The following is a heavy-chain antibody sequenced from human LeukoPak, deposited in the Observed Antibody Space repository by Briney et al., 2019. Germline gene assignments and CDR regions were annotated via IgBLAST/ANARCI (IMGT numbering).Heavy chain of an antibody. CDR2: INHSGST. V-gene: IGHV4-34*01. D-gene: IGHD6-19*01. CDR3: ARFSIAVAQDY. Sequence: SETLSLTCAVYGGSFSGYYWSWIRQPPGKGLEWIGEINHSGSTNYNPSLKSRVTISVDTSKNQFSLKLSSVTAADTAVYYCARFSIAVAQDYWGQGTLVTVSS. CDR1: GGSFSGYY. J-gene: IGHJ4*02.